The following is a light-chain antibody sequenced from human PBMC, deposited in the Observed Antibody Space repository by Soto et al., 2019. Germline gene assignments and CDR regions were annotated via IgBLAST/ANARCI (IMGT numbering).Light chain of an antibody. J-gene: IGLJ1*01. CDR2: GNS. V-gene: IGLV1-40*01. CDR1: SSNIGAGYD. CDR3: QSYDISLSVY. Sequence: QPVLTQPPSVSGAPGQRVTISCTGSSSNIGAGYDVHWYQQLPGTAPKLLIYGNSNRPSGVPDRFSGSKSGTSASLAIAGLQAEDDADYYCQSYDISLSVYFGTGTKLTVL.